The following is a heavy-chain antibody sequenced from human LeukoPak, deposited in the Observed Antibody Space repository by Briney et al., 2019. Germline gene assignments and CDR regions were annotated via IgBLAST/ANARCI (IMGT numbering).Heavy chain of an antibody. CDR2: IYSGGST. CDR1: GFTVSNNY. V-gene: IGHV3-66*01. D-gene: IGHD3-10*01. CDR3: ASDYYGSGSFSFDN. Sequence: GGSLRLSCAASGFTVSNNYMSWVRQAPGKGLEWVSVIYSGGSTYYTDSVKGRFTISRDNSKNTLHLQMNSLRVEDTAVYYCASDYYGSGSFSFDNWGQGTLVTVSP. J-gene: IGHJ4*02.